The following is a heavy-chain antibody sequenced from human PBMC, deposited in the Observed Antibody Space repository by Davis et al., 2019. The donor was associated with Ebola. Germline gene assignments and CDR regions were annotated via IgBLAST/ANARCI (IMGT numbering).Heavy chain of an antibody. Sequence: ASVKVSCKASGYTFTGYYMHWVRQAPGQGLEWMGVINPSAGYTNYAQKLQGRVTITRDTSTSTVYMEVRRLRSDDTAVYYCARDGPDYYGLDVWGQGTAVTVSS. V-gene: IGHV1-46*01. CDR1: GYTFTGYY. J-gene: IGHJ6*02. CDR2: INPSAGYT. CDR3: ARDGPDYYGLDV.